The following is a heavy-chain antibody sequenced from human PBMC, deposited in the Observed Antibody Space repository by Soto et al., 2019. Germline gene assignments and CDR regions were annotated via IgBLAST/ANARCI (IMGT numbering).Heavy chain of an antibody. D-gene: IGHD3-22*01. CDR2: IYYSGST. CDR3: ARDKNSYYYDSSGPVWFDT. V-gene: IGHV4-30-4*01. CDR1: GGSISSGDYY. J-gene: IGHJ5*02. Sequence: SETLSLTCTVSGGSISSGDYYWSWIRQPPGKGLEWIGYIYYSGSTYYNPSLKSRVTISVDTSKNQFSLKLSSVTAADTAVYYCARDKNSYYYDSSGPVWFDTWGQGTLVTVSS.